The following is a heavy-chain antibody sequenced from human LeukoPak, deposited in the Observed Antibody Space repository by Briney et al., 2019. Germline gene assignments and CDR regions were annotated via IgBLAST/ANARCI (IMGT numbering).Heavy chain of an antibody. CDR1: GFTFSSYA. D-gene: IGHD5-12*01. Sequence: GGSLRLSCAASGFTFSSYAMSWVRQAPGKGLEWVSGISGSGGSTYYADSAKGRFTISRDNSKNTLYLQMNSLRAEDTAVYYCAKMTSGYEPSWVDPWGQGTLVTVSS. J-gene: IGHJ5*02. CDR2: ISGSGGST. CDR3: AKMTSGYEPSWVDP. V-gene: IGHV3-23*01.